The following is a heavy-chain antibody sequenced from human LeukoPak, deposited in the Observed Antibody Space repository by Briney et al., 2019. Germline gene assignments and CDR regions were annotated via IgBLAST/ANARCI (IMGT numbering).Heavy chain of an antibody. CDR1: GYIFTGYY. CDR2: SNPNNGDT. D-gene: IGHD3-16*01. J-gene: IGHJ4*02. CDR3: ARVRFRLAETYIDY. Sequence: ASVKVSCKASGYIFTGYYMHWVRQAPGQGLGWMGWSNPNNGDTNYEQKFQARVTMTRDTSISTAYMELSRLRSDDTAVYYCARVRFRLAETYIDYWGRGTLVTVSS. V-gene: IGHV1-2*02.